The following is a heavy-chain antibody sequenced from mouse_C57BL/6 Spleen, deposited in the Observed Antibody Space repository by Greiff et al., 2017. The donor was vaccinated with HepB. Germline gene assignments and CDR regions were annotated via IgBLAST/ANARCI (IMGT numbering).Heavy chain of an antibody. CDR3: AREGRTPYYYAMDY. V-gene: IGHV2-2*01. J-gene: IGHJ4*01. CDR1: GFSLTSYG. CDR2: IWSGGST. Sequence: VKLMESGPGLVQPSQSLSITCTVSGFSLTSYGVHWVRQSPGKGLEWLGVIWSGGSTDYNAAFISRLSISKDNSKSQVFFKMNSLQADDTAIYYCAREGRTPYYYAMDYWGQGTSVTVSS.